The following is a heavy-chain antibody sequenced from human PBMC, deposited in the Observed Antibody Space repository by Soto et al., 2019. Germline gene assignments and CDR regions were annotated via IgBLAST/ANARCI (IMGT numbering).Heavy chain of an antibody. J-gene: IGHJ6*02. D-gene: IGHD3-10*01. CDR2: ISYDGSNK. V-gene: IGHV3-30-3*01. CDR1: GFTFSSYA. CDR3: AREKVLLWFGELFHDGGMDV. Sequence: GGSLRLSCAASGFTFSSYAMHWVRQAPGKGLEWVAVISYDGSNKYYADSVKGRFTISRDNSKNTLYLQMNSLRAEDTAVYYCAREKVLLWFGELFHDGGMDVWGQGTTVTVSS.